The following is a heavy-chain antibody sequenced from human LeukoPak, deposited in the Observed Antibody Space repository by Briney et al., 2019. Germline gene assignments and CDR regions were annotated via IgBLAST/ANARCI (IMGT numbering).Heavy chain of an antibody. CDR2: IRGVGGAT. Sequence: GGSLRLSCVDSGFTFSNYAINWVRQAPGKGLEWVSGIRGVGGATDYADSVKGRFTSSRDNSKNTLYLQMTSLRADDTAVYYCARGQMTYWYYFDYWGQGTLVTVSS. D-gene: IGHD2-15*01. V-gene: IGHV3-23*01. J-gene: IGHJ4*02. CDR3: ARGQMTYWYYFDY. CDR1: GFTFSNYA.